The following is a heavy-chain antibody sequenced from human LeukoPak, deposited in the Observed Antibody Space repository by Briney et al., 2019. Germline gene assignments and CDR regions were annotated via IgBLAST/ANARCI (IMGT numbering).Heavy chain of an antibody. J-gene: IGHJ4*02. Sequence: GGSLRLSCVAFGFGLSGSGMTWVRQAPGKGLEWISYISVSGGIIYYADSVRGRFTISRDNAKNSLFLQMNSLTVEDTAVYYCAREASYSSSWATFDNWGQGTLVTV. V-gene: IGHV3-48*01. CDR1: GFGLSGSG. D-gene: IGHD6-13*01. CDR2: ISVSGGII. CDR3: AREASYSSSWATFDN.